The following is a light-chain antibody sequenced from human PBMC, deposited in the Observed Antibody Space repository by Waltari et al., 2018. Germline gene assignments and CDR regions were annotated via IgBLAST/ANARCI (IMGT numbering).Light chain of an antibody. CDR2: DTS. V-gene: IGKV3-11*01. CDR1: NSFSVY. CDR3: QQRNNWPLS. J-gene: IGKJ4*01. Sequence: IALTQSPATLSLSPGERATLLCRANNSFSVYLAWYQHKPGQAPRLLIYDTSNRATGIPARFSGSGSETDFTLTISSLEPEDFAVYYCQQRNNWPLSFGGGTKVEIK.